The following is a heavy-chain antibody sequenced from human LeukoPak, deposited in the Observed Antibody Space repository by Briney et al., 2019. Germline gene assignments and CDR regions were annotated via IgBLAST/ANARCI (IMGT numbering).Heavy chain of an antibody. Sequence: SETLSLTCAVYGGSFSSYYWSWIRQPPGKGLEWIGYLYYSGSTYHNPSLNSRVTISVDTSKNQFSLKLSSVTAADTAVYYCAKFDYDSASFDYWVQGTLVTVSS. V-gene: IGHV4-59*01. CDR2: LYYSGST. CDR3: AKFDYDSASFDY. D-gene: IGHD3-22*01. J-gene: IGHJ4*02. CDR1: GGSFSSYY.